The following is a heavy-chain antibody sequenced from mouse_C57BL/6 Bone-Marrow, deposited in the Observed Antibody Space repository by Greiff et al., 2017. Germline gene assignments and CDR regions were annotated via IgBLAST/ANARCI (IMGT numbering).Heavy chain of an antibody. CDR2: ILPSIGRS. Sequence: QVQLQQSGSELRSPGSSVKLSCKASDSEVFPYAYMSCVRQKPGHGYEWIGGILPSIGRSIYGEQFEDKATLDADTRSNTAYLELNRLTSEDSAIYYCARKDYRNYWGQGTTLTVSS. D-gene: IGHD1-1*02. CDR3: ARKDYRNY. CDR1: DSEVFPYAY. V-gene: IGHV15-2*01. J-gene: IGHJ2*01.